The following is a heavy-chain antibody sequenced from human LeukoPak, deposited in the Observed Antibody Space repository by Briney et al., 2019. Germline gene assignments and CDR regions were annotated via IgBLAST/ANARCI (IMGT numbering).Heavy chain of an antibody. CDR2: MNPNSGNT. J-gene: IGHJ4*02. V-gene: IGHV1-8*01. Sequence: ASVKVSCKASGYTFTSYDINWVRQATGQGLEWMGWMNPNSGNTGYAQKFQGRVTMTRNTSIGTACMELSSLRSEDTAVYYCARGVEMLAGAFGYWGQGTLVTVSS. D-gene: IGHD5-24*01. CDR1: GYTFTSYD. CDR3: ARGVEMLAGAFGY.